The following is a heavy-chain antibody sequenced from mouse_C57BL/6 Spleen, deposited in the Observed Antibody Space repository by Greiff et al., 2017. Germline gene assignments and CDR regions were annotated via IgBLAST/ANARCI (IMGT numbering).Heavy chain of an antibody. J-gene: IGHJ4*01. D-gene: IGHD2-1*01. CDR2: INPNNGGT. V-gene: IGHV1-22*01. CDR3: ASYYGNSPMDY. Sequence: EVQVVESGPELVKPGASVKMSCKASGYTFTDYNMHWVKQSHGKSLEWIGYINPNNGGTSYNQKFKGKATLTVNKSSSTAYMELRSLTSEDSAVYYCASYYGNSPMDYWGQGTSVTVSS. CDR1: GYTFTDYN.